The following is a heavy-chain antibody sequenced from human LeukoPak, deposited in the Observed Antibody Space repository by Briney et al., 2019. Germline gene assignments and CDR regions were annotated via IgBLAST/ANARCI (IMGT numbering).Heavy chain of an antibody. V-gene: IGHV4-39*01. CDR3: ARHGLPPDYYDSSGYFDY. CDR1: GGSINSSSYY. J-gene: IGHJ4*02. CDR2: IYYSGST. Sequence: SETLSLTCTVSGGSINSSSYYWGWIRQPPGKGLEWIGSIYYSGSTCYNPSLKSRVTISVDTSKNQFSLKLSSVTAADTAVYYCARHGLPPDYYDSSGYFDYWGQGTLVTVSS. D-gene: IGHD3-22*01.